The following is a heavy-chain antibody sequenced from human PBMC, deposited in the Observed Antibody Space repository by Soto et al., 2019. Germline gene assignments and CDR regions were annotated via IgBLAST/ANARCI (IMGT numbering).Heavy chain of an antibody. J-gene: IGHJ5*02. D-gene: IGHD3-10*02. CDR2: INMDGSST. CDR3: ARGPHGMYGNDH. Sequence: EVQLVESGGGLVQPGGSLRLSCAASGFTFSNDWMHWVRQAAGKGLMWVSRINMDGSSTNYADSVKGRFTISRDNAKNTVYLQMNSLRAEDTAVYYCARGPHGMYGNDHWGQGALVTVSS. CDR1: GFTFSNDW. V-gene: IGHV3-74*01.